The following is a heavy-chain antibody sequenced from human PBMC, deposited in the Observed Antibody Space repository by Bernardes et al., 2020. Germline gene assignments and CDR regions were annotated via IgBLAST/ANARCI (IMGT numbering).Heavy chain of an antibody. J-gene: IGHJ5*02. CDR2: IYYSGST. CDR1: GGSISSSSYY. D-gene: IGHD3-3*01. CDR3: ARGDALTIFGIGWFDP. V-gene: IGHV4-39*01. Sequence: TMSLTCTVSGGSISSSSYYWGWIRQPPGKGLEWIGSIYYSGSTYYNPSLKSRVTISVDTSKNQFSLKLSSVTAADTAVYYCARGDALTIFGIGWFDPWGQGTLVTGSS.